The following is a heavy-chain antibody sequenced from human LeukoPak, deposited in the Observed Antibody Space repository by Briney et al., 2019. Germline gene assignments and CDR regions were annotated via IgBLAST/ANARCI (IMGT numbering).Heavy chain of an antibody. CDR3: ARSPAAVPAAAHDDAFDI. D-gene: IGHD2-2*01. CDR2: IRYDGNNK. CDR1: GFSFSDYG. V-gene: IGHV3-30*02. Sequence: PGGSLRLSCAASGFSFSDYGMHWVRQAPGKGLEWVTFIRYDGNNKYYADSVKGRFTISRDNSKNTLYLQMNSLRAEDTAVYYCARSPAAVPAAAHDDAFDIWGQGTMVTVSS. J-gene: IGHJ3*02.